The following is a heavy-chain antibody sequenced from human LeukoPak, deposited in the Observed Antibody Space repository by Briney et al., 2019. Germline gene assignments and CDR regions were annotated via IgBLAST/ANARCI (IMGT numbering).Heavy chain of an antibody. CDR3: ARLKLLWSNYFDY. D-gene: IGHD2-2*01. CDR1: GFTFSSYG. CDR2: ISGSGHRT. V-gene: IGHV3-23*01. Sequence: GGSLRLSCAASGFTFSSYGVSWVRQAPGKGLEWVSGISGSGHRTYYADSVKGRFTISRDNSKSTLYLQMNSLRAEDTAVYYCARLKLLWSNYFDYWGQGTLVTVSS. J-gene: IGHJ4*02.